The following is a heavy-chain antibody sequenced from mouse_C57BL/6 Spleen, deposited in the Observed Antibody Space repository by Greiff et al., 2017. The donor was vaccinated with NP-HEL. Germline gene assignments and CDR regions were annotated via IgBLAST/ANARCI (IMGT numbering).Heavy chain of an antibody. V-gene: IGHV1-50*01. J-gene: IGHJ2*01. CDR2: IDPSDSYT. D-gene: IGHD1-1*01. CDR1: GYTFTSYW. Sequence: VQLQQPGAELVKPGASVKLSCKASGYTFTSYWMQWVKQRPGQGLEWIGEIDPSDSYTNYNQKFKGKATLTVDTSSSTAYMQLSSLTSEDSAVYYCARGDGSSFHYWGQGTTLTVSS. CDR3: ARGDGSSFHY.